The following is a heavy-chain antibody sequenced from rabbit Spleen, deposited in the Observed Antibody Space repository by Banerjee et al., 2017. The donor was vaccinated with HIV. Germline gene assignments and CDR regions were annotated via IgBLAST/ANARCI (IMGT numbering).Heavy chain of an antibody. Sequence: QEQLVESGGGLVQPGGSLKLSCKASGFDFSDYGVTWVRQAPGKGLEWIACIYAASGGNSYYANWAKGRFTISKTSSTTVTLQMTSLTVADTATYFCARGYVNVGGDGDGAFDPWGPGTLVTVS. D-gene: IGHD2-1*01. V-gene: IGHV1S45*01. CDR3: ARGYVNVGGDGDGAFDP. CDR2: IYAASGGNS. J-gene: IGHJ2*01. CDR1: GFDFSDYG.